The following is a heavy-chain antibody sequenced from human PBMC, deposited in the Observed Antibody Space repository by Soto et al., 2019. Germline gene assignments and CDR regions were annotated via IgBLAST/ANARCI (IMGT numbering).Heavy chain of an antibody. J-gene: IGHJ4*02. CDR1: GGTFSSYA. V-gene: IGHV1-69*13. Sequence: SVKVSCKASGGTFSSYAISWVRQAPGQGLEWMGGIIPIFGTANYAQKFQGRVTITADESTSTAYMELSSLRSEETAVYYCEREASGGWYYFDYWGKGTLVTVS. CDR2: IIPIFGTA. D-gene: IGHD6-19*01. CDR3: EREASGGWYYFDY.